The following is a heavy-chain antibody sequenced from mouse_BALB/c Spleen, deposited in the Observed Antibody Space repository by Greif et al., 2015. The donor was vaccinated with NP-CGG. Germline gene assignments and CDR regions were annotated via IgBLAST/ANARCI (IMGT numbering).Heavy chain of an antibody. J-gene: IGHJ2*01. V-gene: IGHV1-5*01. D-gene: IGHD2-4*01. Sequence: VQLKQSGTVLARPGASVKMSCKASGYTFTSYWMHWVKQRPGQGLEWIGAIYPGNSDTSYNQKFKGKAKLTAVTSTSTAYMELSSLTNEDSAVYYCTKMITGVYFDYWGQGTTLTVSS. CDR3: TKMITGVYFDY. CDR2: IYPGNSDT. CDR1: GYTFTSYW.